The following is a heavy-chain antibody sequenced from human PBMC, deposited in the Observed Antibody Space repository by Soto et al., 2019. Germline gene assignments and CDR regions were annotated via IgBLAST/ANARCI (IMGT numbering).Heavy chain of an antibody. J-gene: IGHJ6*03. CDR2: MYHSGNI. V-gene: IGHV4-4*02. CDR1: SGSISSSNW. D-gene: IGHD6-6*01. Sequence: QVQLQESGPGLVKPSGTLSLTCTVSSGSISSSNWWSWVRQTPGKGLEWIGEMYHSGNINYNPSLKSRVTISLDKSKNPFSLKLNSVTAADTAVYYCARGPSSKNHYYYYYIDVWGKGTTVTVSS. CDR3: ARGPSSKNHYYYYYIDV.